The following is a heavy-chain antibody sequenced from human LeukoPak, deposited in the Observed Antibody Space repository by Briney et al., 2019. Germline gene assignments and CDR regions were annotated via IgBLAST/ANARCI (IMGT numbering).Heavy chain of an antibody. V-gene: IGHV3-53*01. CDR3: TRGSPTVSAGYN. J-gene: IGHJ4*02. D-gene: IGHD1-1*01. CDR1: GFTVSSNY. CDR2: IYSGGST. Sequence: GGSLRLSCAASGFTVSSNYMSWVRQAPGKGLEWVSVIYSGGSTYYADSVKGRFTISRDDSKNTVFLQMNRLRPEDTAIYFCTRGSPTVSAGYNWGRGTVVIVSS.